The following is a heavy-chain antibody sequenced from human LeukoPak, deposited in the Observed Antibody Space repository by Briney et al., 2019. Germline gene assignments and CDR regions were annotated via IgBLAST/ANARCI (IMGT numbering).Heavy chain of an antibody. CDR3: ARGFGELSFEILFDP. CDR2: IYYSGST. Sequence: SETLSLSCSVSGDSISSSSYYWGWIRQTPGKGLEWIGSIYYSGSTYYNPSLKSRVTISVDTSKNQFSLKLTSVTAADTAVYYCARGFGELSFEILFDPWGQGTLVTVSS. J-gene: IGHJ5*02. CDR1: GDSISSSSYY. V-gene: IGHV4-39*07. D-gene: IGHD3-10*01.